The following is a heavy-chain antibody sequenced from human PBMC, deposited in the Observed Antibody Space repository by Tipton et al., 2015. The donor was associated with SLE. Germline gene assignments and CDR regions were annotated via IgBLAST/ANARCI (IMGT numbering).Heavy chain of an antibody. V-gene: IGHV3-23*01. CDR3: AKDRNSGGSCYNY. CDR1: GFNFSNYA. D-gene: IGHD2-15*01. Sequence: SLRLSCAASGFNFSNYAMTWVRQAPGKGLEWVSGISATGDNTDYAKSVKGRLTISRDFSTKTLFLQMNTLRAEDTAVYYCAKDRNSGGSCYNYWGQGALVTVSS. J-gene: IGHJ4*02. CDR2: ISATGDNT.